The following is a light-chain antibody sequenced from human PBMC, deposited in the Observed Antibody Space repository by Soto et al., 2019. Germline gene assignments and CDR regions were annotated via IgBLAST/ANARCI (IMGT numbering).Light chain of an antibody. J-gene: IGKJ1*01. Sequence: EIVLTQSPGPLSLSPGERATLSCRSSQRVSNNYLAWYQQKPGQAPRLLIYGAYSRATGIPDRFSGSGSGTDVTLTITRLEPEDFAVYYCQQYGGTPRTLGQGTKVDIK. CDR3: QQYGGTPRT. V-gene: IGKV3-20*01. CDR1: QRVSNNY. CDR2: GAY.